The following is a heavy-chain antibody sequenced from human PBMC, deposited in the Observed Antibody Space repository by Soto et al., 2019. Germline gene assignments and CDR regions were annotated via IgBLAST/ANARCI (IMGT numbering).Heavy chain of an antibody. V-gene: IGHV4-34*01. CDR1: GGSFSGYY. CDR3: ASARLRTGPPVFDY. D-gene: IGHD4-17*01. J-gene: IGHJ4*02. CDR2: INHSGST. Sequence: SETLSLTCAVYGGSFSGYYWSWIRQPPGKGLEWIGEINHSGSTNYNPSLKSRVTISVDTSKNQFSLKLSSVTAADTAVYYCASARLRTGPPVFDYWGQGTLVTVSS.